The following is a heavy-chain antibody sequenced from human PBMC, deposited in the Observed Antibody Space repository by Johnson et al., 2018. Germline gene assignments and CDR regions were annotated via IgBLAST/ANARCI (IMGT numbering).Heavy chain of an antibody. CDR3: ARLVALPGYYDGMDV. Sequence: QVQLVQSGAEVREPGASVKVSCKASGYTFTSYEINWVRQATGQGLEWMGWMNPNSGNTDYAQNFQDRVTMTRNSSITTAYMELSSLRPEDTAVYYCARLVALPGYYDGMDVWGQGTTVTVSS. CDR1: GYTFTSYE. V-gene: IGHV1-8*01. CDR2: MNPNSGNT. J-gene: IGHJ6*02. D-gene: IGHD2-21*01.